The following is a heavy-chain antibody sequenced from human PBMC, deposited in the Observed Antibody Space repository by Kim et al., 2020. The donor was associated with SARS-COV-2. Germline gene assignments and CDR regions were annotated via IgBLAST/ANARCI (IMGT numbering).Heavy chain of an antibody. CDR3: TTDRDYDSSGFYYVDY. D-gene: IGHD3-22*01. J-gene: IGHJ4*02. V-gene: IGHV3-15*01. Sequence: PVKGIFTISRDDSKNKLELQMNSLKTEDTAVYYCTTDRDYDSSGFYYVDYWGQGTLVTVSS.